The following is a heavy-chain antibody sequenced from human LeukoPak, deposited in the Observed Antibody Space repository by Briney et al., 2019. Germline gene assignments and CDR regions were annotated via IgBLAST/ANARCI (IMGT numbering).Heavy chain of an antibody. D-gene: IGHD3-22*01. J-gene: IGHJ4*02. CDR3: AKGGGFYYDSSGGRSFWDY. CDR1: GFTVSSNY. CDR2: IYSGGST. V-gene: IGHV3-53*01. Sequence: PGGSLRLSCAASGFTVSSNYMSWVRQAPGKGLEWVSVIYSGGSTYYAGSVKGRVTISRDNSKNTLYLQMNSVRAEDTAVYYCAKGGGFYYDSSGGRSFWDYWGQGTLVTVSS.